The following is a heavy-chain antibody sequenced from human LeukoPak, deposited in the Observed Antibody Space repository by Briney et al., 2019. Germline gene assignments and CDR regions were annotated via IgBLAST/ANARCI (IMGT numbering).Heavy chain of an antibody. CDR1: GYTFTGYY. J-gene: IGHJ4*02. CDR2: INPNSGGT. V-gene: IGHV1-2*02. CDR3: ARDGGGDRGSYPFDY. D-gene: IGHD1-26*01. Sequence: ASVKVSCKASGYTFTGYYMHWVRQAPGQGLEWMGWINPNSGGTNYAQKFQGRVTMTRDTSISTAYMELSRLRSDDTAVYYCARDGGGDRGSYPFDYWGQGTLVTVSS.